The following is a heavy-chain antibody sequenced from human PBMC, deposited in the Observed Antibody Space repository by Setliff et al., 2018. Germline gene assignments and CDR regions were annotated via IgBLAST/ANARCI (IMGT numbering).Heavy chain of an antibody. Sequence: GESLKISCAASGLTFSTYGMHWVRQAPGKGLEWVAFIWYDGTNKYYVDSVKGRFTVSRDNSKDTLYLQMNSLRVEDSAIYYRVCFSWRGCSGDTCYSGDDSVDMWGQGTVVTVSS. V-gene: IGHV3-30*02. CDR3: VCFSWRGCSGDTCYSGDDSVDM. CDR1: GLTFSTYG. D-gene: IGHD2-15*01. J-gene: IGHJ3*02. CDR2: IWYDGTNK.